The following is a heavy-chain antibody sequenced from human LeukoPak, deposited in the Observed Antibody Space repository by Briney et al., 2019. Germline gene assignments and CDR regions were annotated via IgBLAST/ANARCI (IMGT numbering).Heavy chain of an antibody. Sequence: GGSLRLSCAASGFSFSNYGMNWVRQAPGKGLEWVSSISSSGSYIYYADSVKGRFTISRDNAKNSLYLQMNSLRAEDTAVYYCARVMAAAGTFYFDYWGQGTLDTVSS. J-gene: IGHJ4*02. D-gene: IGHD6-13*01. CDR2: ISSSGSYI. V-gene: IGHV3-21*01. CDR1: GFSFSNYG. CDR3: ARVMAAAGTFYFDY.